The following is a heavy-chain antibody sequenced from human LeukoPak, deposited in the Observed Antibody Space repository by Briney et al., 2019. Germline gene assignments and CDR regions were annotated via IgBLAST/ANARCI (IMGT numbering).Heavy chain of an antibody. CDR3: ASSAAAGTFDY. Sequence: ASVKVSCEASGYTFTSYGISWVRQAPGQGLEWMGWISAYNGNTNYAQKLQGRVTMTTDTSTSTAYMELRSLRSDDTAVYYCASSAAAGTFDYWGQGTLVTVSA. J-gene: IGHJ4*02. V-gene: IGHV1-18*01. CDR1: GYTFTSYG. CDR2: ISAYNGNT. D-gene: IGHD6-13*01.